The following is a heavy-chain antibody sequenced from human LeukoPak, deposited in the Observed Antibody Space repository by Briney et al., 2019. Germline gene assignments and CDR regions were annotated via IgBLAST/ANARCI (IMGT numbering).Heavy chain of an antibody. Sequence: SVKVSCKASGGTFSSYAISWVRQAPGQGREWMGGIIPIFGTANYAQKFQGRVTITTDESTSTAYMELSSLRSEDTAVYYCASARYSRGWSPNFDYWGQGTLVTVSS. CDR1: GGTFSSYA. CDR2: IIPIFGTA. J-gene: IGHJ4*02. CDR3: ASARYSRGWSPNFDY. V-gene: IGHV1-69*05. D-gene: IGHD6-19*01.